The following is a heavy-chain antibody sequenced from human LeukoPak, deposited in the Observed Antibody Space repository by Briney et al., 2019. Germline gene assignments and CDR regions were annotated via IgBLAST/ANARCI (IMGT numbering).Heavy chain of an antibody. Sequence: ASVKVSCKPSGYTFTGYYMHWVRQAPGQWLEWMGWINPNSGGTNYAQKFQGRVTMTRDTSISTAYMELSRLGSDDTAVYYCARSGRAAAGRPSYYYYYGMDVWGQGTTVTVSS. CDR1: GYTFTGYY. CDR2: INPNSGGT. D-gene: IGHD6-13*01. V-gene: IGHV1-2*02. J-gene: IGHJ6*02. CDR3: ARSGRAAAGRPSYYYYYGMDV.